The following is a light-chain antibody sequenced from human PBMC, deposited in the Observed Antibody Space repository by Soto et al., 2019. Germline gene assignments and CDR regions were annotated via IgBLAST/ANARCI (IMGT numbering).Light chain of an antibody. CDR1: QSISSY. V-gene: IGKV1-39*01. CDR2: AAS. J-gene: IGKJ5*01. Sequence: DIQMTQSPSSLSASVGDRVTITCRASQSISSYLNWYQQKPGKAPNLLIYAASSLQSGVPSRFSGGASATDSTPTISRLQPDVFASYYCQQSYSTLTFGQGTQVDIK. CDR3: QQSYSTLT.